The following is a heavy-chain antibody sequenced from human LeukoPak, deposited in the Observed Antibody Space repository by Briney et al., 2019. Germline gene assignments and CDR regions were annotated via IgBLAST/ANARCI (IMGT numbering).Heavy chain of an antibody. D-gene: IGHD3-22*01. J-gene: IGHJ4*01. Sequence: SVKVSCKASGGTFSIYAISWVRHARGQGREWMGGSNTMFGTADKGKKIQGRVTITADESTRTAYMELSSLRSEDPAVYFCARDCGYAYDSSGYYLGWGQGTLVTVSS. CDR2: SNTMFGTA. CDR3: ARDCGYAYDSSGYYLG. CDR1: GGTFSIYA. V-gene: IGHV1-69*01.